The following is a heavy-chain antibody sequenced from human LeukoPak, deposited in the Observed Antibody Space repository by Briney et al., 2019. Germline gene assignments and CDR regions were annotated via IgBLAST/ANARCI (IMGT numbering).Heavy chain of an antibody. J-gene: IGHJ4*02. V-gene: IGHV3-23*01. D-gene: IGHD3-9*01. CDR3: AKDSYDILTGYYHY. CDR1: GFTFSSYD. Sequence: GGSLRLSSAASGFTFSSYDMSWVRQAPGKGLEWVSAITGSGDTTYYADSVKGRITISRDNSKNTLYLQMNSLRAEDTAVYYCAKDSYDILTGYYHYWGQGTLVTVSS. CDR2: ITGSGDTT.